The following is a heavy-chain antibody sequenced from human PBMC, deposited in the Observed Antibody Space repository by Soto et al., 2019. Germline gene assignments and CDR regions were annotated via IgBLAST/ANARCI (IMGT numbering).Heavy chain of an antibody. V-gene: IGHV4-59*01. D-gene: IGHD3-10*01. Sequence: PSETLSLTCTVSGGSISSYYWSWIRQPPGKGLEWIGYIYYSGSTNYNPSLKSRVTISVDTSKNQFSLKLSSVTAADTAVYYCARVWGGGFDFWGQGTMVNVSS. CDR3: ARVWGGGFDF. CDR2: IYYSGST. J-gene: IGHJ3*01. CDR1: GGSISSYY.